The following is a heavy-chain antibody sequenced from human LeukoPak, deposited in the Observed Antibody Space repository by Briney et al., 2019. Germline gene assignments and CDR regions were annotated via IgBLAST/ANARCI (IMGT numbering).Heavy chain of an antibody. J-gene: IGHJ6*03. V-gene: IGHV4-39*01. Sequence: SETLSLTCTVSGGSISSSSYYWGWIRQPPGKGLEWIGSIYYSGSTYYNPSLKSRVTISVDTSKNQFSLKLSSVTAADTAVYYCARQYDILTESIYMDVWGKGTTVTISS. D-gene: IGHD3-9*01. CDR1: GGSISSSSYY. CDR2: IYYSGST. CDR3: ARQYDILTESIYMDV.